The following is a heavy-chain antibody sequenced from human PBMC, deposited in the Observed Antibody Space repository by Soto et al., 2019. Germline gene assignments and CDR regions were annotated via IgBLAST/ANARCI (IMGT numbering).Heavy chain of an antibody. V-gene: IGHV1-69*01. D-gene: IGHD3-16*01. J-gene: IGHJ4*02. CDR2: IIPIFGTA. CDR1: GGTFSSYA. CDR3: ARDRRYAYYRPGDY. Sequence: QVQLVQSGAEVKKPGSSVKVSCKASGGTFSSYAISWVRQAPGEGLEWMGGIIPIFGTANYAQKFQGRVTITADQSTRTAYMELSRLRSEDTAVYYCARDRRYAYYRPGDYWGQGTLVTVSS.